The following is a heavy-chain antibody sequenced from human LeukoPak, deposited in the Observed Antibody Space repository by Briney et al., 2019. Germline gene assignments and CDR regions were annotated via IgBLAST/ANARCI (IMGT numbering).Heavy chain of an antibody. D-gene: IGHD5-12*01. CDR1: GGSISSNSYY. CDR3: ARVSGYDWESFYDY. V-gene: IGHV4-61*01. CDR2: IYYSGST. Sequence: SETLSLTCAVSGGSISSNSYYWSWIRQPPGTGLEWIGYIYYSGSTNYNPSLKSRVTISVDTSKNQFSLKLSSVTAADTAMYYCARVSGYDWESFYDYWGQGSLVTVSS. J-gene: IGHJ4*02.